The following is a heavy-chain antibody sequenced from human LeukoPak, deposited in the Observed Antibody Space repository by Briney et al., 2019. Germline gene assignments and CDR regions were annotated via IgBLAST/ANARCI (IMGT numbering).Heavy chain of an antibody. CDR3: ARTYCSSTSYYNVDR. CDR1: GYTFTTYA. Sequence: ASVKVSCKASGYTFTTYAMHWVRQAPGQRLEWMGWINAGNGNTKYSQKFQGRVTITRDTSASTAYMELSSLRSEDTAVYYCARTYCSSTSYYNVDRWGQGTLVTVSS. V-gene: IGHV1-3*01. D-gene: IGHD2-2*02. CDR2: INAGNGNT. J-gene: IGHJ4*02.